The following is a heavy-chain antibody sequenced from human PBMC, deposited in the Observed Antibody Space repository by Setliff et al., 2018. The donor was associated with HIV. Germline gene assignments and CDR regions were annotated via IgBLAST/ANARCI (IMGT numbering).Heavy chain of an antibody. Sequence: ASVKVSCKVSGYTLSELSMHWVRQASGKGFEWMGRFDPEDGDTLYAHKFQGRVTMTEDTSTDTAYLELSGLRSEDTAVYYCATAKEQWLAEGGFDYWGQGTLVTVS. J-gene: IGHJ4*02. D-gene: IGHD6-19*01. CDR1: GYTLSELS. CDR3: ATAKEQWLAEGGFDY. V-gene: IGHV1-24*01. CDR2: FDPEDGDT.